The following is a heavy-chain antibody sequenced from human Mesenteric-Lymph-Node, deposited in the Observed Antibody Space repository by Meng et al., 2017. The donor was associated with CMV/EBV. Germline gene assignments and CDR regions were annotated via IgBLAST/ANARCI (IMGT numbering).Heavy chain of an antibody. V-gene: IGHV3-23*01. CDR3: ANPSTIFGVVSPFDY. J-gene: IGHJ4*02. D-gene: IGHD3-3*01. Sequence: GGSLRLSCAASGLTFSRYVMSWVRQAPGKGLEWVSAVSGSGDRTYSADSVKGRFTISRDNSKNTVYLQMNSQRADDTAVYYCANPSTIFGVVSPFDYWGQGTLVTVSS. CDR2: VSGSGDRT. CDR1: GLTFSRYV.